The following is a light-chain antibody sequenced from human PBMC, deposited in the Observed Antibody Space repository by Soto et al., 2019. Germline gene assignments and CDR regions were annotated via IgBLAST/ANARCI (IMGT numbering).Light chain of an antibody. CDR2: NNN. V-gene: IGLV1-44*01. Sequence: QAVVTQPPSASGTPGQRVTISCSGGSSNIGSNTVNWYHQLPGTAPKLLIYNNNQRPSVVPDRFSGSTCGTSAPLAISGLLSEDDADYYCTSWDGRLNGVVFGGGTKLTVL. CDR3: TSWDGRLNGVV. J-gene: IGLJ2*01. CDR1: SSNIGSNT.